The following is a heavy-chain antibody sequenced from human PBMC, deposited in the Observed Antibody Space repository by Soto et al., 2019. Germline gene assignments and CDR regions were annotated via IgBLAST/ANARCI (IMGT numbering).Heavy chain of an antibody. CDR3: ARDRRADFGVVTPYYYYGMDV. V-gene: IGHV1-69*13. Sequence: GASVKVSCKASGGTFSSYAISWVRQAPGQGLEWMGGIIPIFGTANYAQKFQGRVTITADESTSTAYMELSSLRSEDTAVYYCARDRRADFGVVTPYYYYGMDVWGQGTTVTVSS. J-gene: IGHJ6*02. D-gene: IGHD3-3*01. CDR1: GGTFSSYA. CDR2: IIPIFGTA.